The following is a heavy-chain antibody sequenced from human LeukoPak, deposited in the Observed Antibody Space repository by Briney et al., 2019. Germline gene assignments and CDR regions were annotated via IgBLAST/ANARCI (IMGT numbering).Heavy chain of an antibody. V-gene: IGHV3-53*01. CDR3: AREKGRGVISPYYDY. D-gene: IGHD3-10*01. CDR2: IYSGGST. CDR1: ELTLSDNY. Sequence: PGGSLRLSCAASELTLSDNYMSWIRQAPGRGLEWVSFIYSGGSTYYADSVRGRFIISRDNSKNTLSLQMNSLRAEDTAVYYCAREKGRGVISPYYDYWGQGTLVTVSS. J-gene: IGHJ4*02.